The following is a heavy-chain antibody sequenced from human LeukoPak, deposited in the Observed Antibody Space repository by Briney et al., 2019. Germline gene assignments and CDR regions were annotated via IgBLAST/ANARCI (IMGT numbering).Heavy chain of an antibody. D-gene: IGHD3-3*01. CDR2: INPNSGGT. CDR3: ATEVYDFWSGYDYYYYGMDV. J-gene: IGHJ6*02. V-gene: IGHV1-2*02. Sequence: ASVKVSCKASGYTFTGYYMHWVRQAPGQGLEWMGWINPNSGGTNYAQKFQGRVTMTRDTSISTAYMELSRLRSDDTAVYYCATEVYDFWSGYDYYYYGMDVWGQGTTVTVSS. CDR1: GYTFTGYY.